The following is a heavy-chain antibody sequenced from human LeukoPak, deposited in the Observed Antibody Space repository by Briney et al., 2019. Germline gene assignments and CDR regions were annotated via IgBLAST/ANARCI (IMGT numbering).Heavy chain of an antibody. CDR2: IYYSGST. V-gene: IGHV4-59*01. CDR3: ARVRDYYDSLWALDI. CDR1: GGPISSYY. D-gene: IGHD3-22*01. Sequence: SETLSLTCTVSGGPISSYYWSWIRQPPGKGLEWIGYIYYSGSTNYNPSLKSRVTISVDTSKNQFSLKLSSVTAADTAVYYCARVRDYYDSLWALDIWGQGTMVTVSS. J-gene: IGHJ3*02.